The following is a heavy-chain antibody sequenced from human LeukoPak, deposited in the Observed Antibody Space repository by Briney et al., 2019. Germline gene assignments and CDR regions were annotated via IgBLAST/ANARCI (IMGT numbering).Heavy chain of an antibody. Sequence: SETLSFTCAVYGGSFSGYYWSWIRQPPGKGLEWIGEINHSGSTNYNPSLKSRVTISVDTSKNQFSLKLSSVTAADTAVYYCASLWSGYYRWGQGTLVTVSS. V-gene: IGHV4-34*01. J-gene: IGHJ4*02. CDR3: ASLWSGYYR. CDR2: INHSGST. D-gene: IGHD3-3*01. CDR1: GGSFSGYY.